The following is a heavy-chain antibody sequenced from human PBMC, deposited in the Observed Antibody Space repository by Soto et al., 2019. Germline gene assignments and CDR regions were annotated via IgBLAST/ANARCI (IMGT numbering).Heavy chain of an antibody. CDR2: MNPNSGNT. Sequence: ASVKVSCKASGSTFTSYDINWVRQATGQGLEWMGWMNPNSGNTGYAQKFQGRVTMTRNTSISTAYMELSSLRSEDTAVYYCARGTYSSSSIDYYYYYMDVWGKGTTVTVSS. CDR1: GSTFTSYD. D-gene: IGHD6-6*01. V-gene: IGHV1-8*01. J-gene: IGHJ6*03. CDR3: ARGTYSSSSIDYYYYYMDV.